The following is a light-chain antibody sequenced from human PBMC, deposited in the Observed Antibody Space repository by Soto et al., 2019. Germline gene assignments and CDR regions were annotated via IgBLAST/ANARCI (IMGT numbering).Light chain of an antibody. Sequence: ERVMTPSPATLSVSPGERATLSCRASQTVSVNLAWYQQKPGQAPRLLIYGASTRATGVPARFSGSGSGTEFTLTISGLQSEDFSVYYCQQYSASPPYRFGAGTIVDIK. J-gene: IGKJ3*01. V-gene: IGKV3-15*01. CDR2: GAS. CDR3: QQYSASPPYR. CDR1: QTVSVN.